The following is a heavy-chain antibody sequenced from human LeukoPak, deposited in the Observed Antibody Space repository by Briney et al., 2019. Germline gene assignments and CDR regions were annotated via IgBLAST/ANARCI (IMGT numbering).Heavy chain of an antibody. D-gene: IGHD1-1*01. CDR1: GFTVSSNY. CDR2: IYSGGST. V-gene: IGHV3-66*01. J-gene: IGHJ4*02. CDR3: ARDGTGIPDPYFDY. Sequence: GGSLRLSCAASGFTVSSNYMSWVRQAPGKGLEWVSVIYSGGSTYSADSVKGRFTISRDTSKNTLYLQMNSLRAEDTAVYYCARDGTGIPDPYFDYWGQGTLVTVSS.